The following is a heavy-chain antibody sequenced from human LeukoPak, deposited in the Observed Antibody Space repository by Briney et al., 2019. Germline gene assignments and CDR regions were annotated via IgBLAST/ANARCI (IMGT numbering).Heavy chain of an antibody. CDR1: GFTFSSYA. CDR3: ATRLRPDAFDI. Sequence: GGSLRLSCAASGFTFSSYAMHWVRQAPGKGLEWVAVISYDGSNEYYADSVKGRFTISRDNSKNTLYLQMNSLGAEDTAVYYCATRLRPDAFDIWGQGTMVTVSS. V-gene: IGHV3-30*04. CDR2: ISYDGSNE. J-gene: IGHJ3*02. D-gene: IGHD5-12*01.